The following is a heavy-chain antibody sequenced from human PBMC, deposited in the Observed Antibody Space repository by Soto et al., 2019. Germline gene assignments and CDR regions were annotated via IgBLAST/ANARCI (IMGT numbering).Heavy chain of an antibody. CDR3: ARDRYSGYDLGY. D-gene: IGHD5-12*01. J-gene: IGHJ4*02. CDR1: GFIFSYFY. V-gene: IGHV3-11*01. Sequence: GGSLRLSCAASGFIFSYFYLSWIRQAPGKGLEWVSYISTSGSTIYYADSVKGRFTISRDNAKNSLYLQMNSLRAEDTAVYYCARDRYSGYDLGYWGQGTLVTVSS. CDR2: ISTSGSTI.